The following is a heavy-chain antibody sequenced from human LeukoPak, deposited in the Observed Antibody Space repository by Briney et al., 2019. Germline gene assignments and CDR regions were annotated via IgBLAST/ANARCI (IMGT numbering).Heavy chain of an antibody. CDR1: GGSISSYY. CDR2: IYYSGST. Sequence: SETLSLTCTVSGGSISSYYWSWIRQPPGKGLEWIGYIYYSGSTNYNPSLKSRVTISVDTSKNQFSLKLSSVTAADTAVYYCARALRGGYKDYRGQGTLVTVSS. V-gene: IGHV4-59*01. CDR3: ARALRGGYKDY. D-gene: IGHD5-24*01. J-gene: IGHJ4*02.